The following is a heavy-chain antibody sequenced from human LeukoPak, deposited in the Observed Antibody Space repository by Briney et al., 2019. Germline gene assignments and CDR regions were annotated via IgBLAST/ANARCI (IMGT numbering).Heavy chain of an antibody. CDR2: IYPGDSDT. D-gene: IGHD2-2*01. Sequence: GESLKISCKGSGYTFTNYWIGWVRQMPGKGLEFMGIIYPGDSDTRYSPSFQGQVTISADKSISTAYLQWSSLKASDTAMYYCARLWGPVVVPAAIDYWGQGTLVTVSS. CDR1: GYTFTNYW. V-gene: IGHV5-51*01. CDR3: ARLWGPVVVPAAIDY. J-gene: IGHJ4*02.